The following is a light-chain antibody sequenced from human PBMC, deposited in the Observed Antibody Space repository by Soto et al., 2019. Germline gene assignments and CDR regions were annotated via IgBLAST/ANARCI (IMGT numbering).Light chain of an antibody. J-gene: IGLJ2*01. CDR2: SNN. CDR3: AAWDDSLNAVV. Sequence: SVLTQPPSASGTPGQMVTISCSGSSSNIGSNTVNWYQQLPGTAPKLFIYSNNQRPSGVPDRCSGSKSGTSASLAISGLQSEDEADYYCAAWDDSLNAVVFGGGTKVTVL. V-gene: IGLV1-44*01. CDR1: SSNIGSNT.